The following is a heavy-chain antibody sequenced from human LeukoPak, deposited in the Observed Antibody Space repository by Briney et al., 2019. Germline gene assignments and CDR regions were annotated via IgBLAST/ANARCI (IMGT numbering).Heavy chain of an antibody. V-gene: IGHV1-2*04. J-gene: IGHJ4*02. CDR1: GYTFTGYY. D-gene: IGHD5-12*01. CDR2: INPNSGGT. Sequence: ASVKVSCKASGYTFTGYYMHWVRQAPGQGLEWMGWINPNSGGTNYAQKFQGWVTMTRDTSISTAYMELSRLRSDDTAVYYCARGYSGYMYYFDYWGQGTLVTVSS. CDR3: ARGYSGYMYYFDY.